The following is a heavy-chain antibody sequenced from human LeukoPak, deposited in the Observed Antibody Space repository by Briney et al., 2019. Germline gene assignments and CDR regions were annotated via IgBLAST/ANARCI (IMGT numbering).Heavy chain of an antibody. CDR3: ARTNLFVDTAVNDAFDI. D-gene: IGHD5-18*01. V-gene: IGHV3-33*01. J-gene: IGHJ3*02. Sequence: GGSLRLSCAASGFTFSSYGMHWVRQAPGKGLEGVAVIWYDGSDKYYADSVKGRFTISRDNSKNTLYLQMNSLRGEDTAVYYCARTNLFVDTAVNDAFDIWGQGTMVTVSS. CDR2: IWYDGSDK. CDR1: GFTFSSYG.